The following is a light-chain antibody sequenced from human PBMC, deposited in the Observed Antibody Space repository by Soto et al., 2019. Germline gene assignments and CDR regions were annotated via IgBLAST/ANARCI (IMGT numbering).Light chain of an antibody. CDR2: DAS. Sequence: EIVLTQSPGSLSLSPGERSTLSCRASQSFSSSYLAWYQQKPGQAPRLLIYDASSRATGIPDRFSGSGSGTEFTLTISSLQSEDFAVYYCQQYNNWPPITFGQGTRLEIK. J-gene: IGKJ5*01. CDR3: QQYNNWPPIT. V-gene: IGKV3-20*01. CDR1: QSFSSSY.